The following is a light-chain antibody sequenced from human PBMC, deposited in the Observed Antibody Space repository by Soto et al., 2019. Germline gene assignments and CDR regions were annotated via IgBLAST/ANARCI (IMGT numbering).Light chain of an antibody. CDR3: QQYNNWPPIT. Sequence: EIVMAQSPATLSVSPGERATLSCRASQSVSSNLAWYQQKTDQAPRLLIYGASTRATGIPARFSGSGSGTEFTLTIRSLQSEDFAVYYCQQYNNWPPITFGQGTKLEIK. J-gene: IGKJ2*01. CDR1: QSVSSN. CDR2: GAS. V-gene: IGKV3-15*01.